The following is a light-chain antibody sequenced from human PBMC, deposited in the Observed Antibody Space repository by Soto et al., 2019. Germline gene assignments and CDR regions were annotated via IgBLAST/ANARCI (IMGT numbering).Light chain of an antibody. CDR3: GAWDSSLTAFV. J-gene: IGLJ1*01. Sequence: QSVLTQPPSVSAAPGQRVTISCSGSSSNIGNNYVSWYQQLPRTAPKLLIYNNNQRPSGIPDRFSGSKSGTSATLGITGLQTGDEADYYCGAWDSSLTAFVFGTGTKLTVL. CDR2: NNN. CDR1: SSNIGNNY. V-gene: IGLV1-51*01.